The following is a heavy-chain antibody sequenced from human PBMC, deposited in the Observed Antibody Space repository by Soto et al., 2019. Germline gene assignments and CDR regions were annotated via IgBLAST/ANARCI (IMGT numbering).Heavy chain of an antibody. V-gene: IGHV4-34*01. Sequence: ETLSLTCAVYGGSFSGYYWSWIRQPPGKGLEWIGEINHSGSTNYNPSLKSRVTISVDTSKNQFSLKLSSVTAADTAVYYCARGTNYYGSGSYYNNRPFDYWGQGTLVTVSS. CDR1: GGSFSGYY. J-gene: IGHJ4*02. CDR3: ARGTNYYGSGSYYNNRPFDY. D-gene: IGHD3-10*01. CDR2: INHSGST.